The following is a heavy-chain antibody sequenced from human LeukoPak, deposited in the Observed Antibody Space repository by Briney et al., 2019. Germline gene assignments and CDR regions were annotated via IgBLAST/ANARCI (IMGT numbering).Heavy chain of an antibody. V-gene: IGHV3-23*01. D-gene: IGHD4-17*01. CDR3: VKKGYGDPLS. J-gene: IGHJ4*02. CDR2: VSGTGRDT. Sequence: RGSLRLSCAASGFTFTSYAMSWVRQAPGEGLEWVPTVSGTGRDTSYADSVKGRFTVSRDISKNTIYLQMNSLRAEDTAVYYCVKKGYGDPLSWGQGTLVTVSS. CDR1: GFTFTSYA.